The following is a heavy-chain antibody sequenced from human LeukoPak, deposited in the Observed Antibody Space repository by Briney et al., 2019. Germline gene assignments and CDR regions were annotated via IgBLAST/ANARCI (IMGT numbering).Heavy chain of an antibody. Sequence: GRSLRLSCVASGFTFNTYGIHWARQAPGKGLEWVAGISSDGNNKDYSDSVKGRFTISRDNSKNTLYLQMNSLRAEDTAVYYCAKAAYCTSTSCHFSGYAQRPLDSWGQGTLVTVSS. CDR3: AKAAYCTSTSCHFSGYAQRPLDS. CDR2: ISSDGNNK. V-gene: IGHV3-30*18. CDR1: GFTFNTYG. J-gene: IGHJ4*02. D-gene: IGHD2-2*01.